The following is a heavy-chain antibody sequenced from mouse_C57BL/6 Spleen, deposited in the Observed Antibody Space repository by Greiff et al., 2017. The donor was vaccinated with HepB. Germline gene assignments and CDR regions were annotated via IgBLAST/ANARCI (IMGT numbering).Heavy chain of an antibody. CDR3: ARRGGTRAMDY. D-gene: IGHD4-1*01. CDR2: IHPNSGST. V-gene: IGHV1-64*01. J-gene: IGHJ4*01. CDR1: GYTFTSYW. Sequence: VQLQQPGAELVKPGASVKLSCKASGYTFTSYWMHWVKQRPGQGLEWIGMIHPNSGSTNYNEKFKSKATLTVDKSSSTAYMQLSSLTSEDSAVYYCARRGGTRAMDYWGQGTSVTVSS.